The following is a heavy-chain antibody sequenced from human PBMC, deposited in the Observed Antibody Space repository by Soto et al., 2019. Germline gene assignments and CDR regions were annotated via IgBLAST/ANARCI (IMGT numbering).Heavy chain of an antibody. V-gene: IGHV3-53*02. CDR3: TMLLPKYVSGWYYTDY. CDR2: IFSGGNT. D-gene: IGHD6-19*01. Sequence: EVQLVETGGGLIQPGGSLRLSCSASGLSVSTNYMTWVRQAPGKGLEWVSVIFSGGNTYYADSVKGRFTISRDNSKNTLYLQMDSLRAEDTAVYYCTMLLPKYVSGWYYTDYLGQGTLGTVSS. J-gene: IGHJ4*02. CDR1: GLSVSTNY.